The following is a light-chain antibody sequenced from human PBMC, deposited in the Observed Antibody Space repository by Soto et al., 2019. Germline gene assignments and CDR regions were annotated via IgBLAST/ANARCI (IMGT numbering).Light chain of an antibody. Sequence: EIVMTQSPGTLSVSPGERATLSCRASQSVSSNLAWYQQKPGQAPRLLIYGASTRATGIPARFSGSGSGTEFTLTISSLQSEDFAVYYCQQYNNWPSWTFGQGTKVDI. J-gene: IGKJ1*01. V-gene: IGKV3-15*01. CDR1: QSVSSN. CDR3: QQYNNWPSWT. CDR2: GAS.